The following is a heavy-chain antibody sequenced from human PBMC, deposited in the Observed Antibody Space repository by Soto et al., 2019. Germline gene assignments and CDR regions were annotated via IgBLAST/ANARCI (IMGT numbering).Heavy chain of an antibody. CDR1: GGTFSSYA. Sequence: SVKVSCKASGGTFSSYAISWVRQAPGQGLEWMGGIIPIFGTANYAQKFQGRVTITADESTSTAYMELSSLRVEDTAVYYCAKGRNYDFYFDCWGRGTLVTVSS. V-gene: IGHV1-69*13. CDR2: IIPIFGTA. D-gene: IGHD3-3*01. CDR3: AKGRNYDFYFDC. J-gene: IGHJ4*02.